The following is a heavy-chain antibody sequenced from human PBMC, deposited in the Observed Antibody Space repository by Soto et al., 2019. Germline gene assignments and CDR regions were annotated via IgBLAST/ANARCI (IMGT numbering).Heavy chain of an antibody. D-gene: IGHD1-1*01. CDR1: VFTVTYAW. Sequence: GGSLRLSCAASVFTVTYAWMSWVRQAPGKGLEWVGRIKSKTDGATIEYAAPAKGRFSISRDDSKNTLYLQMESLKTEDTALYYCATDLRRNVLAGQFDYWGQGALVTVSS. CDR3: ATDLRRNVLAGQFDY. CDR2: IKSKTDGATI. V-gene: IGHV3-15*01. J-gene: IGHJ4*02.